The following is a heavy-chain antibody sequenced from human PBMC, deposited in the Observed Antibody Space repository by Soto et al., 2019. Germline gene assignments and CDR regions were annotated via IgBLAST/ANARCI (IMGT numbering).Heavy chain of an antibody. V-gene: IGHV3-9*01. CDR3: AKGWPRYLSLKYYYGMDV. CDR2: ISWNSGSI. Sequence: PGGSLRLSCAASGFTFDDYAMHWVRQAPGKGLEWVSGISWNSGSIGYADSVKGRFTISRDNAKNSLYLQMNSLRAEDTALYYCAKGWPRYLSLKYYYGMDVWGQGTKVTVSS. J-gene: IGHJ6*02. D-gene: IGHD1-20*01. CDR1: GFTFDDYA.